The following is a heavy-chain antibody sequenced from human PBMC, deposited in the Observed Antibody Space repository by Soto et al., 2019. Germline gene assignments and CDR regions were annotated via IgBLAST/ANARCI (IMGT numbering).Heavy chain of an antibody. J-gene: IGHJ6*02. CDR2: ISSSSSTI. D-gene: IGHD3-10*01. V-gene: IGHV3-48*02. Sequence: EVQLVEFGGGLVQPGGSLRLSCAASGFTFSSYSMNWVRQAPGKGLEWVSYISSSSSTIYYADSVKGRFTISRDNAKNSLYLQMNSLRDEDTAVYYCARAGSPVDYYGMDVWGQGTTVTVSS. CDR3: ARAGSPVDYYGMDV. CDR1: GFTFSSYS.